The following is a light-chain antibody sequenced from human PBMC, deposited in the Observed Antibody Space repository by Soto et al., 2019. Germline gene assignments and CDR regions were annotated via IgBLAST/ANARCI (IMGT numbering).Light chain of an antibody. CDR1: QSVSSSY. V-gene: IGKV3-20*01. CDR2: GAS. Sequence: VMTQSPLSLPVTLGQPASMSCRASQSVSSSYLAWYQQKPGQAPRLLIYGASSRATGIPDRFSGSGSGTDFTLTISRLEPEDFAVYYCQQYGSSPLTFGGGTKVDIK. CDR3: QQYGSSPLT. J-gene: IGKJ4*01.